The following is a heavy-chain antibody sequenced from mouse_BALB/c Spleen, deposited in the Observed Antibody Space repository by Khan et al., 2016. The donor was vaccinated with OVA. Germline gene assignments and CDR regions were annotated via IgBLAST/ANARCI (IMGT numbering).Heavy chain of an antibody. CDR3: ARTARVKY. J-gene: IGHJ2*01. CDR1: GYSITSGYG. V-gene: IGHV3-2*02. Sequence: EVQLQESGPGLVKPSQSLSLTCTVTGYSITSGYGWNWIRQFPGNKLEWMGYISYSGSTNYNPSLKSRISITRNTSKNQFFLQLNSVTTEDAATYYCARTARVKYRGQGTTLTVSS. D-gene: IGHD1-2*01. CDR2: ISYSGST.